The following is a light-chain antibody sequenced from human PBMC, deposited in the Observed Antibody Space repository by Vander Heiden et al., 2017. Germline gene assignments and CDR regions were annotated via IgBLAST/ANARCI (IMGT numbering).Light chain of an antibody. CDR1: QGIRND. Sequence: AIQMTQSPSSLSASVGDRVTITCRASQGIRNDLGWYQQKPGKAPKLLIYAASSLQSGVPSRFSGSGSGTDFTLTISSLHPEDFATYYCRQYYNYPWTFGQGTKVEIK. J-gene: IGKJ1*01. CDR3: RQYYNYPWT. V-gene: IGKV1-6*01. CDR2: AAS.